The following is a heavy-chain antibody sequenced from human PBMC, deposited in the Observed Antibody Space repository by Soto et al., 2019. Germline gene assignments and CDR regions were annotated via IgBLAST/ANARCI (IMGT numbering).Heavy chain of an antibody. Sequence: VGSVRLSCAASGFTFSGYGMHWVRQAPGKGLEWVAVIWYDGSNKYYADSVKGRFTISRDNSKNTLYLQMNSLRAEDTAVYYCARDPEHIGFFDYWGQGTLVTVSS. CDR2: IWYDGSNK. D-gene: IGHD1-26*01. CDR3: ARDPEHIGFFDY. J-gene: IGHJ4*02. CDR1: GFTFSGYG. V-gene: IGHV3-33*01.